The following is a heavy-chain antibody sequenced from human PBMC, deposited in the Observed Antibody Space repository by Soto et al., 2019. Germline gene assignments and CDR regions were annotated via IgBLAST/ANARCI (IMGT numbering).Heavy chain of an antibody. V-gene: IGHV3-66*01. CDR1: GFTVRNSY. Sequence: GESLKISCAASGFTVRNSYMSWVRQAPGKGLEWVSVIYLGGSIYYADSVRGRFTISRDNSKNTLYLQMNSLTVEDMAVYYCARDRGAVLGDWGQGTLVTVSS. D-gene: IGHD6-19*01. CDR2: IYLGGSI. CDR3: ARDRGAVLGD. J-gene: IGHJ4*02.